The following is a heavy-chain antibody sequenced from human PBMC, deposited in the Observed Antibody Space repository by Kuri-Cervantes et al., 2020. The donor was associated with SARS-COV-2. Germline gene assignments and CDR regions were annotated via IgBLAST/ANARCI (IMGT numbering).Heavy chain of an antibody. Sequence: ASVKVSCKASVYTFTGYYMHWVRQAPGQGLEWMGWINPNSGGTNYAQKFQGRVTMTRDTSISTAYMELSRLRSDDTAVYYCARDSAASRSAFDIWGQGTMVTVSS. V-gene: IGHV1-2*02. CDR1: VYTFTGYY. D-gene: IGHD6-13*01. CDR2: INPNSGGT. J-gene: IGHJ3*02. CDR3: ARDSAASRSAFDI.